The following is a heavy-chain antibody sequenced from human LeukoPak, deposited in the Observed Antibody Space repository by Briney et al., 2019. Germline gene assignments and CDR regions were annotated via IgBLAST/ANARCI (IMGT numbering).Heavy chain of an antibody. V-gene: IGHV1-18*01. CDR3: ARDYDRWNNDCFDP. CDR1: GYTFTSYG. J-gene: IGHJ5*02. Sequence: ASVKVSCKASGYTFTSYGISWVRQAPGQGLEWMGWISAYNGNTNYAQKVQGRVTMTTDTSTSTAYLELRSLRSDDTAVYYCARDYDRWNNDCFDPWGQGTLVIVSS. D-gene: IGHD1/OR15-1a*01. CDR2: ISAYNGNT.